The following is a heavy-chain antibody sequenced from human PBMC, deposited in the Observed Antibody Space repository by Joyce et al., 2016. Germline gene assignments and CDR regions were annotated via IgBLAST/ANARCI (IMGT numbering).Heavy chain of an antibody. Sequence: HVQLVESGGGVVQPGRSLRLSCAASGFSFSTYEMHWVRQAPGKGLEWVAVISDDGNNEYYADSVKGRFTISRDNSKNTLYLQMNSLRAEDTAIYYCAREITMVRGVSWGQGTLVTVSS. V-gene: IGHV3-30-3*01. J-gene: IGHJ4*02. CDR3: AREITMVRGVS. CDR2: ISDDGNNE. D-gene: IGHD3-10*01. CDR1: GFSFSTYE.